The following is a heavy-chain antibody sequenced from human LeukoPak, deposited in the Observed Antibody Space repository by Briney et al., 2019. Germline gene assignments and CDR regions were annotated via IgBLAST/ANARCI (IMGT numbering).Heavy chain of an antibody. V-gene: IGHV4-39*07. CDR3: ARPAVVESKIGFDY. J-gene: IGHJ4*02. D-gene: IGHD5-24*01. CDR1: GGSISSCSYY. CDR2: IYYSGST. Sequence: SETLSLTCTVSGGSISSCSYYWGWIRQPPGKGLEWIGSIYYSGSTYYNPSLKSRVTISVDTSKNQFSLKLSSVTAADTAVYYCARPAVVESKIGFDYWGQATLVTVSS.